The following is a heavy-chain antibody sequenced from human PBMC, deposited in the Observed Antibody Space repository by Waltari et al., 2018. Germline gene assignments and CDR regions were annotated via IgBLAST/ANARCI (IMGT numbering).Heavy chain of an antibody. J-gene: IGHJ4*02. D-gene: IGHD4-17*01. CDR3: AATTVTTLDY. CDR1: GYTFTDYY. Sequence: EVQLVQSGAEVKKPGATVTISCKASGYTFTDYYMPWVQQAPGKGLEWMGRVDPEDGETIYAEKFQGRVTITADTSTDTAYMELSSLRSEDTAVYYCAATTVTTLDYWGQGTLVTVSS. V-gene: IGHV1-69-2*01. CDR2: VDPEDGET.